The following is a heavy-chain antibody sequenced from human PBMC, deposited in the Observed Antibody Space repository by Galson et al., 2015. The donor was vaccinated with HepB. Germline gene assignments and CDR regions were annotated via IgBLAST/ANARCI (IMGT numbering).Heavy chain of an antibody. CDR3: ARGPTTVTLYYYYYYYMDV. V-gene: IGHV1-8*01. J-gene: IGHJ6*03. CDR1: GYTFTSYD. D-gene: IGHD4-11*01. CDR2: MNPNSGNT. Sequence: SVKVSCKASGYTFTSYDINWVRQATGQGLEWMGWMNPNSGNTGYAQKFQGRVTMTRNTSISTAYMELSSLRSEDTAVYYCARGPTTVTLYYYYYYYMDVWGKGTTVTVSS.